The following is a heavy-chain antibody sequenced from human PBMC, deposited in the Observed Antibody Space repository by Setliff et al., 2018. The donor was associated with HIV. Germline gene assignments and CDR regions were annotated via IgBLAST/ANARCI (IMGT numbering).Heavy chain of an antibody. Sequence: ASVKVSCKASGYGFTNFGISWVRLAPGQGLEWMGWVSPYHGTTDYAQKFQGRVTMTADTSTNTVYMELRSLRCDDTAVYFCAREREKYSDWYYFDYWGQGTLVTVSS. CDR1: GYGFTNFG. CDR3: AREREKYSDWYYFDY. CDR2: VSPYHGTT. D-gene: IGHD6-19*01. V-gene: IGHV1-18*01. J-gene: IGHJ4*01.